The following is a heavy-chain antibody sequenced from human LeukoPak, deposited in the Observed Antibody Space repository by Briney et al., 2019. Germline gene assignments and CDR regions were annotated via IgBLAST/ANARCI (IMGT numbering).Heavy chain of an antibody. V-gene: IGHV3-23*01. CDR1: GFTFSSYA. CDR2: ISGSGGST. CDR3: AKDRFSSSWYYFDY. D-gene: IGHD6-13*01. Sequence: GGSLRVSCAASGFTFSSYAMSWVRQAPGKGLEWVSTISGSGGSTDYADSVKGRFTISRDNSKNTLYLQMNSLRAEDTAVYYCAKDRFSSSWYYFDYWGQGTLVTVSS. J-gene: IGHJ4*02.